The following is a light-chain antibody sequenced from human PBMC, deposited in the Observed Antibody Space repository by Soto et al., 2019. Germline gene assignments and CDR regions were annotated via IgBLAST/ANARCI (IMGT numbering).Light chain of an antibody. Sequence: EIVLTQSPGSLSLSPGERATLSCRASQSVSSSFFAWYQQRPGQAPRLLIYGASSRATGIPDRFSGSGSGTDFTLTISRLEPEDFAVYYCQQYASSVTFGQGTQVEIK. J-gene: IGKJ1*01. V-gene: IGKV3-20*01. CDR2: GAS. CDR1: QSVSSSF. CDR3: QQYASSVT.